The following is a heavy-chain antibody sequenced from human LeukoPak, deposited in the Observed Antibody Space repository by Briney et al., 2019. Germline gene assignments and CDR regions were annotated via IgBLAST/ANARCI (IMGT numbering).Heavy chain of an antibody. V-gene: IGHV3-64D*09. CDR1: GFTFSAYA. J-gene: IGHJ4*02. CDR3: VKIASVTGGDC. CDR2: ISSNGGSS. Sequence: GGSLRLSCSASGFTFSAYAMYWVRQAPGKGLEYVSWISSNGGSSFYADSVKGRFTISRDNSKNTLYLQMSSLRAEDTAVYYCVKIASVTGGDCWGQGTRLTVSS. D-gene: IGHD1-1*01.